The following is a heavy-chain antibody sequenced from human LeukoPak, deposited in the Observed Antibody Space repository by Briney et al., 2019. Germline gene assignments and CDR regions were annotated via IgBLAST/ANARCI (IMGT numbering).Heavy chain of an antibody. J-gene: IGHJ6*03. CDR3: AREASKGCYYYYMDV. CDR2: IYHSGST. Sequence: SETLSLTCTVSGGSISSGGYYWSWIRQPPGKGLEWIGYIYHSGSTYYNPSLKSRVTISVDRSKNQFSLKLSSVTAADTAVYYCAREASKGCYYYYMDVWGKGTTVTVSS. CDR1: GGSISSGGYY. D-gene: IGHD3-3*01. V-gene: IGHV4-30-2*01.